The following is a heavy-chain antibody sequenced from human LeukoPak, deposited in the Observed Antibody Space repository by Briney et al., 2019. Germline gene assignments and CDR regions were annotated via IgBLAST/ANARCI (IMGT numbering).Heavy chain of an antibody. CDR3: VSPRGFSYGYFDY. CDR1: GGAISSNSAY. J-gene: IGHJ4*02. Sequence: SETLSLTCTVSGGAISSNSAYWGWIRQPPGKGLEWIGSIYYSKNTYYNPSLKSQVTISADTSKNQFALTLGSVSATDTAVYYCVSPRGFSYGYFDYWGQGTLVTVSS. V-gene: IGHV4-39*01. D-gene: IGHD5-18*01. CDR2: IYYSKNT.